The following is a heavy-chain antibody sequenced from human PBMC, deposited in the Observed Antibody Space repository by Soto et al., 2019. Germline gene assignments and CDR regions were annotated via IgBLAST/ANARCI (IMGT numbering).Heavy chain of an antibody. Sequence: GGSLRLSCAASGFTFSSYSMNWVRQAPGKGLEWVSSISSSSSYIYYADSVKGRFTISRDNAKNSLYLQMNSLRAEDTAVYYCARACSSTSRTNWFDPWGQGTLVTVSS. CDR3: ARACSSTSRTNWFDP. V-gene: IGHV3-21*01. D-gene: IGHD2-2*01. CDR2: ISSSSSYI. CDR1: GFTFSSYS. J-gene: IGHJ5*02.